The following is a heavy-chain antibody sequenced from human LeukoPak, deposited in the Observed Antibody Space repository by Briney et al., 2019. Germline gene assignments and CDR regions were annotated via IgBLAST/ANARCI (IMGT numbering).Heavy chain of an antibody. J-gene: IGHJ3*02. CDR2: IYYSGST. CDR3: ARALQPGVYAFDI. Sequence: SETLSLTCTVSGVSISCYYWTWIRQPPGEGLEWIGYIYYSGSTNYNPSLKSRVTISVDTSKNQFSLKLSSVTAADTAVYYCARALQPGVYAFDIWGQGTMVTVSS. CDR1: GVSISCYY. D-gene: IGHD6-13*01. V-gene: IGHV4-59*01.